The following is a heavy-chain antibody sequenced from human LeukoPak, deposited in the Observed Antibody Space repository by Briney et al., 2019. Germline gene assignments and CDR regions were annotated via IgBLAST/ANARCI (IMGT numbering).Heavy chain of an antibody. Sequence: GGSLRLSCAASGFTFSSYEMNWVRQAPGKGLEWVSYISSSGGTIYYADSVKGRFTISRDNAKNSLYLQMNSLRAEDTAVYYCARAFRDYYGSGSYFYYYYMDVWGKGTTVTVSS. CDR1: GFTFSSYE. CDR2: ISSSGGTI. J-gene: IGHJ6*03. CDR3: ARAFRDYYGSGSYFYYYYMDV. D-gene: IGHD3-10*01. V-gene: IGHV3-48*03.